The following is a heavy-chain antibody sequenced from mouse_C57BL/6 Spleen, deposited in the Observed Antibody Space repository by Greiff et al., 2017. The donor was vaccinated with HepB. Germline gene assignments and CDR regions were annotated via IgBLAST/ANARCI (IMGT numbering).Heavy chain of an antibody. Sequence: EVQLVESGGGLVKPGGSLKLSCAASGFTFSDYGMHWVRQAPEKGLEWVAYISSGSSTIYYADTVKGRFTISRDNAKNTLFLQMTSLRSEDTAMYYCARPGITTVVAHWYFDVWGTGTTVTVSS. CDR2: ISSGSSTI. V-gene: IGHV5-17*01. CDR3: ARPGITTVVAHWYFDV. CDR1: GFTFSDYG. J-gene: IGHJ1*03. D-gene: IGHD1-1*01.